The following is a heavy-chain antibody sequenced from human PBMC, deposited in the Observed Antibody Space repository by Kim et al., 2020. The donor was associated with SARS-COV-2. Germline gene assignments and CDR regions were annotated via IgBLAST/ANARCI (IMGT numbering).Heavy chain of an antibody. V-gene: IGHV3-30*02. D-gene: IGHD6-19*01. J-gene: IGHJ6*02. Sequence: RFTISRDNSKNTLYLQMNSLRAEDTAVYYCAKDFRGSSGWYSYYYYGMDVWGQGTTVTVSS. CDR3: AKDFRGSSGWYSYYYYGMDV.